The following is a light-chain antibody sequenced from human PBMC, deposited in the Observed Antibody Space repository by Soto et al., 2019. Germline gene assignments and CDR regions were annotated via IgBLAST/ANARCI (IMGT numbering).Light chain of an antibody. CDR2: GAS. CDR1: RGVSANY. V-gene: IGKV3-20*01. J-gene: IGKJ3*01. Sequence: ENLLTQSPGTLSLSPGEGATLSCRASRGVSANYLAWYQQKPGQAPTLLIYGASIRAAGIPDRFSGSGSGTDFTLTIRRLEPDDFATYYCQQFNNYPIRFGPGTKVDIK. CDR3: QQFNNYPIR.